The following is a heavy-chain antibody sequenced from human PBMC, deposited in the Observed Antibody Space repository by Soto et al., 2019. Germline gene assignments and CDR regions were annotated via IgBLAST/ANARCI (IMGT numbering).Heavy chain of an antibody. V-gene: IGHV1-18*01. CDR3: ARVGIAAAGYYYYYGMDV. Sequence: GASVKVSCKASGYTFTSYGISWVRQAPGQGFEWMGWISAYNGNTNYAQKLQGRVTMTTDTSTSTAYMELRSLRSDDTAVYYCARVGIAAAGYYYYYGMDVWGQGTTVTV. CDR1: GYTFTSYG. J-gene: IGHJ6*02. D-gene: IGHD6-13*01. CDR2: ISAYNGNT.